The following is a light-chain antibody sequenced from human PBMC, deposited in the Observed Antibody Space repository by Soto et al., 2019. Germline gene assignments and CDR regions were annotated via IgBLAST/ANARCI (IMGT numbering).Light chain of an antibody. J-gene: IGKJ1*01. CDR2: AAS. Sequence: DIQMTQSPSSLSASVGDRVTITCRASQSISNYLNWYQQRPGKAPKLMIYAASSLQSGVPSRFSGSGSETDFTLTISSLRPEDVATYYCQQSYNTLPTLGQGSKVESK. V-gene: IGKV1-39*01. CDR1: QSISNY. CDR3: QQSYNTLPT.